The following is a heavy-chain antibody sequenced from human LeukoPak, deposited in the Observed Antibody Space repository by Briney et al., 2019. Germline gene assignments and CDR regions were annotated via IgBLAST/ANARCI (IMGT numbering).Heavy chain of an antibody. D-gene: IGHD3-10*01. V-gene: IGHV3-49*03. Sequence: PGGSLRLSCTASGFTFGDYAMTCFRQAPGKGLEWVGFIRSKTYGGTTEYAASVKGRFTISRDDSKTIAYLQMNSLKTEDTAVYYCTRARDTLVRGVIYYSAMDVWGQGTTVTVSS. CDR2: IRSKTYGGTT. CDR1: GFTFGDYA. J-gene: IGHJ6*02. CDR3: TRARDTLVRGVIYYSAMDV.